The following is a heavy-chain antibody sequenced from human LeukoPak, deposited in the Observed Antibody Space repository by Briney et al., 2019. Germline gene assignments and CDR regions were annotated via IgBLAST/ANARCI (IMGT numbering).Heavy chain of an antibody. Sequence: PGGSLRLSCAASGFTFDDYAMHWVRQAPGKGLEWVSGISWNSGSIGYADSVKGRFTISRDNAKNSLYLQMNSLRAEDMALYYCAKDFNWNYDRYYMDVWGKGTTVTVSS. J-gene: IGHJ6*03. D-gene: IGHD1-7*01. CDR3: AKDFNWNYDRYYMDV. CDR2: ISWNSGSI. V-gene: IGHV3-9*03. CDR1: GFTFDDYA.